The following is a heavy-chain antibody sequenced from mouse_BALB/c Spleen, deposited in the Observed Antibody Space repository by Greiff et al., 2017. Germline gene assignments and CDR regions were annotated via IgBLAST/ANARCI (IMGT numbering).Heavy chain of an antibody. Sequence: EVKVVESGGGLVQPGGSLRLSCATSGFTFTDYYMSWVRQPPGKALEWLGFIRNKANGYTTEYSASVKGRFTISRDNSQSILYLQMNTLRAEDSATYYCARDDGYYYYYAMDYWGQGTSVTVSS. CDR3: ARDDGYYYYYAMDY. D-gene: IGHD2-3*01. CDR2: IRNKANGYTT. J-gene: IGHJ4*01. V-gene: IGHV7-3*02. CDR1: GFTFTDYY.